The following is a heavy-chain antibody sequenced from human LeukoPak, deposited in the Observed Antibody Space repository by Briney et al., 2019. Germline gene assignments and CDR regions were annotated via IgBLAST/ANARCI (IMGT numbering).Heavy chain of an antibody. Sequence: GGSLRLSCATSGFNFDRYTIHWVRQAPGKGLEWVSLAGWAGGTTFYSDSVRGRFTISRDSARKSVYLQMNSLTTDDTAFYFCAKELDTMFFDYWGQGALVTVSS. V-gene: IGHV3-43*01. CDR1: GFNFDRYT. J-gene: IGHJ4*02. CDR3: AKELDTMFFDY. CDR2: AGWAGGTT. D-gene: IGHD3-10*02.